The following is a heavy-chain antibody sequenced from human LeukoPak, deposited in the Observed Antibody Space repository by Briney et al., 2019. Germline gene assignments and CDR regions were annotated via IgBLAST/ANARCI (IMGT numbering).Heavy chain of an antibody. Sequence: GGSLPLSCAASEFTFTTYWMGWVRQAPGKGLEWVANISPDGSEKYYVDSVKGRFTISRDNAKNSLYLQMNSLRAEDTAVYYCAKDRGGWLESFGGYWGQGTLVTVSS. CDR2: ISPDGSEK. CDR1: EFTFTTYW. J-gene: IGHJ4*02. CDR3: AKDRGGWLESFGGY. V-gene: IGHV3-7*01. D-gene: IGHD3-10*01.